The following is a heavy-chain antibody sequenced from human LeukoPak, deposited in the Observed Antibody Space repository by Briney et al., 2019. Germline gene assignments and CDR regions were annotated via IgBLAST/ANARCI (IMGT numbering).Heavy chain of an antibody. CDR3: ARVSYYYDSSLGY. CDR2: INPNSGGT. V-gene: IGHV1-2*02. Sequence: ASVKVSCKASGYTFTGYYMHWVRQALGQGLEWMGWINPNSGGTNYAQKFQGRVTMTRDTSISTAYMELSRLRSDDTAVYYCARVSYYYDSSLGYWGQGTLVTVSS. CDR1: GYTFTGYY. D-gene: IGHD3-22*01. J-gene: IGHJ4*02.